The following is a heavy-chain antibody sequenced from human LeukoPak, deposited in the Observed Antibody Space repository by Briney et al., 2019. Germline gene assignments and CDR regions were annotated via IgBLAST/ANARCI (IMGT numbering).Heavy chain of an antibody. J-gene: IGHJ3*02. CDR1: GFTFSNYG. V-gene: IGHV3-23*01. Sequence: PGGSLRLSCTASGFTFSNYGMSWVRQAPGKGLDWVSAISGSGTITYYADSVKGRFTISRDNSKNTLYLQMNSLRADDTAVYYCARGTAFDIWGQGTMVTVSS. CDR3: ARGTAFDI. CDR2: ISGSGTIT.